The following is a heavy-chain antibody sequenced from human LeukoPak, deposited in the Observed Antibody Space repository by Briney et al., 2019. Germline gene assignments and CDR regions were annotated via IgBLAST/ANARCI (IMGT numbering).Heavy chain of an antibody. V-gene: IGHV1-69*13. J-gene: IGHJ5*02. CDR1: GYTFTSYG. CDR3: ARGGGYSSSWYNWFDP. Sequence: ASVKVSCKASGYTFTSYGISWVRQAPGQGLEWMGGIIPIFGTANYAQKFQGRVTITADESTSTAYMELSSLRSEDTAVYYCARGGGYSSSWYNWFDPWGQGTLVTVSS. CDR2: IIPIFGTA. D-gene: IGHD6-13*01.